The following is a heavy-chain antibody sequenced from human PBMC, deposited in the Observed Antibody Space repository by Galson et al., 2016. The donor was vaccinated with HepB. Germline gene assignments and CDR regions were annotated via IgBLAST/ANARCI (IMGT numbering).Heavy chain of an antibody. J-gene: IGHJ5*01. V-gene: IGHV4-59*01. Sequence: SETLSLTCTASGASIRDYYWSWLRQPPGKGLEWVAFVHYTGSTNSNPSLKSRVTISQDASMNQVSLRLTSVTAADTAVYYCASQPGITLLTRHFDSWGQGTLVTVSS. D-gene: IGHD1-14*01. CDR2: VHYTGST. CDR1: GASIRDYY. CDR3: ASQPGITLLTRHFDS.